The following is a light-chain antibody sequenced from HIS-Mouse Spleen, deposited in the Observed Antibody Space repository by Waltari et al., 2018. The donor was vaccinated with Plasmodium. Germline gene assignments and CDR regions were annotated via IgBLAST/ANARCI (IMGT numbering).Light chain of an antibody. CDR2: DAS. J-gene: IGKJ2*01. CDR1: QSVSSY. V-gene: IGKV3-11*01. CDR3: QQRSNWPLYT. Sequence: EIVLTQSPATLSLSPGERATLSCRSSQSVSSYLAWYQQKPGQAPRLLINDASNRGTGIPARCSGSGSGTDFTITISSLEPEDFAVYYCQQRSNWPLYTFGQGTKLEIK.